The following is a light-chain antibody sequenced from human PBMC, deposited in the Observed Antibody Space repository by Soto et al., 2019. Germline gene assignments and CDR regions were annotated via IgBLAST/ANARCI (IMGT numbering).Light chain of an antibody. J-gene: IGKJ1*01. Sequence: EFVMTHSPSTLSVSPGERATLSCRASQSVSSNLAWYQQKPGQAPRLLIYGASTRATGIPARFSGSGSGTEFTLTISSLQSEDFAVYYCQQYNNWPPTWTFGQGTKVDIK. V-gene: IGKV3-15*01. CDR3: QQYNNWPPTWT. CDR2: GAS. CDR1: QSVSSN.